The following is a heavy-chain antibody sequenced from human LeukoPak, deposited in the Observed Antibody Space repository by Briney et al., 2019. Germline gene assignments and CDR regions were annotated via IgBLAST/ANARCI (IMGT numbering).Heavy chain of an antibody. CDR1: GFTFSSYW. CDR3: ARQRTVPKKERDFDY. V-gene: IGHV3-74*01. Sequence: GGSLRLSCAASGFTFSSYWMHWVRQAPGKGLVWVSRINSDGSSTSYADSVKGRFTISRDNAKNTLYLQMNSLRAEDTAVYYCARQRTVPKKERDFDYWGQGTLVTASS. J-gene: IGHJ4*02. D-gene: IGHD4-17*01. CDR2: INSDGSST.